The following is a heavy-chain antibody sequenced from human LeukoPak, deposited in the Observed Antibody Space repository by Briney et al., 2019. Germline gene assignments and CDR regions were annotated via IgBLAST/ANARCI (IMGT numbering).Heavy chain of an antibody. CDR1: GFTFGSYA. D-gene: IGHD6-13*01. J-gene: IGHJ4*02. Sequence: PGGSLRLSCAASGFTFGSYAMSWVRQAPGKGLEWVSAISGSGGSTYYADSVKGRFTISRDNSKNTLYLQMNSLRAEDTAVYYCANSYSSSWYFGNYFDYWGQGTLVTVSS. V-gene: IGHV3-23*01. CDR3: ANSYSSSWYFGNYFDY. CDR2: ISGSGGST.